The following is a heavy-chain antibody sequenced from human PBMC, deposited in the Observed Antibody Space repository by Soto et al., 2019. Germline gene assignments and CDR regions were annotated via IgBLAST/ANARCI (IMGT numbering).Heavy chain of an antibody. D-gene: IGHD2-8*01. CDR1: GFTFSSYG. J-gene: IGHJ6*02. CDR3: AKGSVLRVVEAPLAILGGVDV. Sequence: XESLRLSCVASGFTFSSYGMHWVRQAPGKGLEWVAVMSYDGSHEYYADSVKGRFTISRDNSKTILYLQMNSLRLEDTAVYYCAKGSVLRVVEAPLAILGGVDVWGQGAMVTVSS. V-gene: IGHV3-33*06. CDR2: MSYDGSHE.